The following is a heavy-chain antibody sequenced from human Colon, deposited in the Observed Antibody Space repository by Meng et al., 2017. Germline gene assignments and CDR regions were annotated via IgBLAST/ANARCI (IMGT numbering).Heavy chain of an antibody. CDR2: IYHSGRT. V-gene: IGHV4-4*02. CDR3: ARSPYSGSALPFFDY. Sequence: QGELAVSGPGLGKPSGTLSLTCDVSGGSIRNDQWWSWARQAPGKGLEWIGEIYHSGRTNYNPSVKSRVSMSVDKSQNHFSLRLSSVTAADTAVYYCARSPYSGSALPFFDYWGQGSLVTVSS. J-gene: IGHJ4*02. CDR1: GGSIRNDQW. D-gene: IGHD1-26*01.